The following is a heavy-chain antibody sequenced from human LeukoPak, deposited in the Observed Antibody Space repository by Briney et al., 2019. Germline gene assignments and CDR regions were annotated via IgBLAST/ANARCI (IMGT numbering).Heavy chain of an antibody. CDR3: ARDQEAFDY. CDR2: IYPRDGST. J-gene: IGHJ4*02. V-gene: IGHV1-46*01. Sequence: ASVKVSCKASGYSFTSNYIHWVRQAPGQGLEWMGMIYPRDGSTSYEQKFQSRVTVTGDTSTSTVDMELRGLRSEDAAVYYCARDQEAFDYWGQGTLVTVSS. CDR1: GYSFTSNY.